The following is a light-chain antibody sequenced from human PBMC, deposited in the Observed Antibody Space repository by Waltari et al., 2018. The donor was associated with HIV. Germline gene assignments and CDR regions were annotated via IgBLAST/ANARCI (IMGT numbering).Light chain of an antibody. CDR3: GTWDSSLSVWV. J-gene: IGLJ3*02. V-gene: IGLV1-51*01. CDR1: SPNIGSYY. CDR2: DNN. Sequence: QSVLTQPPSVSAAPGQKITISCSGSSPNIGSYYVSWYQHLPGAAPKLLIHDNNQRPSGIHDRFSGSKSGTSATLYITGLQTGDEADYYCGTWDSSLSVWVFGGGTKLTVL.